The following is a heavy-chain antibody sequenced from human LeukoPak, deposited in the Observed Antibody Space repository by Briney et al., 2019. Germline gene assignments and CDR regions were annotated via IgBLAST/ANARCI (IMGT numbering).Heavy chain of an antibody. CDR2: ISSSSSLI. CDR1: EFTFSDYS. V-gene: IGHV3-48*01. J-gene: IGHJ6*03. Sequence: GGSLRLSCAASEFTFSDYSMTWVRQAPGKGLEWLSYISSSSSLIYYADSVKGRFTISRDNARNSLHLQMNSLRAEDTAVYYCARVFDSGSQAYFYYMDVWGKGTTVTVSS. D-gene: IGHD3-10*01. CDR3: ARVFDSGSQAYFYYMDV.